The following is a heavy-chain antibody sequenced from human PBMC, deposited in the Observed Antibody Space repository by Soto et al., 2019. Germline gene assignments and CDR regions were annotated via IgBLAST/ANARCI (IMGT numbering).Heavy chain of an antibody. V-gene: IGHV4-34*01. J-gene: IGHJ4*02. CDR1: GGGVSIYY. CDR3: ARGAPDKSYLDS. CDR2: INHSGST. Sequence: HSYTMAVTCAACGGGVSIYYVTWFLRPPGKGLEWIGEINHSGSTNYNPSLKSRVSISVDTSKNQFSLKVKSVIAADTAVYYCARGAPDKSYLDSWGQGTLVTVSS.